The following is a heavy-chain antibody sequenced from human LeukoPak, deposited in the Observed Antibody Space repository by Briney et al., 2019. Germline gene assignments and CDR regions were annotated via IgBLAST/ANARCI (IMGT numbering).Heavy chain of an antibody. CDR1: GYTFTSYA. J-gene: IGHJ5*02. V-gene: IGHV7-4-1*02. Sequence: ASVKVSCKASGYTFTSYAMNWVRQAPGQGLEWMGWINTNTGNPTYAQGFTGRFVFSLDTSVSTAYLQISSLKAEDTAVYYCAAAIRVRGAPGRFDPWGQGTLVTVSS. CDR2: INTNTGNP. D-gene: IGHD3-10*01. CDR3: AAAIRVRGAPGRFDP.